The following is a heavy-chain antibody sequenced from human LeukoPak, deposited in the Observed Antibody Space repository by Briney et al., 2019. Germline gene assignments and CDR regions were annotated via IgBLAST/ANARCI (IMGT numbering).Heavy chain of an antibody. V-gene: IGHV3-23*01. CDR1: GFTFSSYA. Sequence: GGSLRLSCAASGFTFSSYAMSWVRQAPGKGLEWVSAISDSGNTYHAGSVKGRFTISRDSSKSTLFLQMNRLRPEDAAVYYCAKAPVTTCRGAYCYPFDYWGQGTLVTVSS. CDR3: AKAPVTTCRGAYCYPFDY. D-gene: IGHD2-21*01. CDR2: ISDSGNT. J-gene: IGHJ4*02.